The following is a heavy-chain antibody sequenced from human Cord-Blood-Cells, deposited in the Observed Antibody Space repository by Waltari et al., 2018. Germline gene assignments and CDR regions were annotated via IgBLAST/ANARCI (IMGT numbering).Heavy chain of an antibody. CDR1: GYTFTGYY. CDR2: INPKSGGT. V-gene: IGHV1-2*02. CDR3: ARDLGLYWYFDL. D-gene: IGHD7-27*01. Sequence: QVQLVQSGAEVKKPGASVKVSCKASGYTFTGYYMHWVRQAPGQGLEWMGWINPKSGGTNYAKKFQGRVTMTRDTSISTAYMELSRLRSDDTAVYYCARDLGLYWYFDLWGRGTLVTVSS. J-gene: IGHJ2*01.